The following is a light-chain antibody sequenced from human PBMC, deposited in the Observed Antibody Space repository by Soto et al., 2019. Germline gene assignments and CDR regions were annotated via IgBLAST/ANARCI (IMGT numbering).Light chain of an antibody. Sequence: DIVMTQYPATLSVAPGERVTFSCRASQGVSRKLAWYQHKPGQAPRLLISGASTGATGIPARFSGSGSGTEFTLTISSLQSGDCAIYYCQQYHTWPITFGGGTKVDIK. V-gene: IGKV3-15*01. CDR1: QGVSRK. CDR2: GAS. CDR3: QQYHTWPIT. J-gene: IGKJ4*01.